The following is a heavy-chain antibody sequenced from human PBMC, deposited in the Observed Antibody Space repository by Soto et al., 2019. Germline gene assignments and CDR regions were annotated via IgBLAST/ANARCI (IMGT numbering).Heavy chain of an antibody. J-gene: IGHJ4*02. CDR2: MDQDGSER. Sequence: EVQLVESGGGLVQPGGSLRLSCAASGFTFTTYWMTWVRQPPGKGLEWVANMDQDGSERYYVDYVRGRFTISRDNAKNSLYLQMNSLRAEDTAVYYCVCGGNFFVYWGQGTLVTVSP. CDR1: GFTFTTYW. CDR3: VCGGNFFVY. D-gene: IGHD3-16*01. V-gene: IGHV3-7*01.